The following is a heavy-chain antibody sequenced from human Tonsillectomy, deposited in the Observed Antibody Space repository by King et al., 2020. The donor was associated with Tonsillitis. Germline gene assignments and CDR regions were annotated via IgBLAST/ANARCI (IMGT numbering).Heavy chain of an antibody. D-gene: IGHD6-13*01. V-gene: IGHV3-30*03. Sequence: HGQLVQSGGAVVQPGRSLRLSCAASGFTFSAYGLHWVRQAPGKGLEWMAVISFDGSNTYYADSVNGRFTISRDNSKNTLFLQMNSLRPEDTAVYYCVRGDEGRVAAAGDYWGQGTLVTVSS. CDR3: VRGDEGRVAAAGDY. J-gene: IGHJ4*02. CDR1: GFTFSAYG. CDR2: ISFDGSNT.